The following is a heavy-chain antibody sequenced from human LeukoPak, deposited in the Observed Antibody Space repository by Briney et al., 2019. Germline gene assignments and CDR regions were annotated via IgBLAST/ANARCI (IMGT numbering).Heavy chain of an antibody. CDR1: GFTFDDYA. J-gene: IGHJ6*02. CDR2: ISWNSGNI. CDR3: ARDLYSGYNSYYYYYGMDV. V-gene: IGHV3-9*01. Sequence: GGSLRLSCAASGFTFDDYAMHWVRQAPGKGLELVSGISWNSGNIGYADSVKGRFTISRDNAKSSLYLQMNSLRADDTAVYYCARDLYSGYNSYYYYYGMDVWGQGTTVTVSS. D-gene: IGHD5-12*01.